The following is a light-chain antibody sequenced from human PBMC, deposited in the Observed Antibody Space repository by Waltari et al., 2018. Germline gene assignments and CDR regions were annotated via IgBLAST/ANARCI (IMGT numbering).Light chain of an antibody. V-gene: IGLV2-8*01. CDR1: CSDVGGYNY. Sequence: QSALTQPPSASGSPGQSVTISCTGSCSDVGGYNYVSWYQQYLGKVPKLMIYEVSKRPSGVPDRFSGSKSGNTASLTVSGLQAEDEADYYCTSYAGSYVIFGGGTKLTVL. J-gene: IGLJ2*01. CDR3: TSYAGSYVI. CDR2: EVS.